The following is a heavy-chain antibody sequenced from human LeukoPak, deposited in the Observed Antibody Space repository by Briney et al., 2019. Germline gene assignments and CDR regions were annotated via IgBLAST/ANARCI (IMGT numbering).Heavy chain of an antibody. CDR1: GGSVSSGSHY. J-gene: IGHJ3*01. V-gene: IGHV4-61*01. Sequence: SETLSLTCTVSGGSVSSGSHYWTWIRQPPGKGLEWIGYVYYSGTTIYNPSLKSRVTISADTATNQFSLKLSSVTAADTAVYYCARRATGIHALDHWGQGTMVTVSS. CDR3: ARRATGIHALDH. CDR2: VYYSGTT. D-gene: IGHD1-14*01.